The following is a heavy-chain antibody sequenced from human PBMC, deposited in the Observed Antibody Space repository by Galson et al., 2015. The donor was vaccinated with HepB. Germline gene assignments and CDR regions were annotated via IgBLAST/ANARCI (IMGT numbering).Heavy chain of an antibody. CDR2: IIPIFGTA. J-gene: IGHJ4*02. D-gene: IGHD3-22*01. Sequence: SVKVSCKASGGTFSSYAISWVRQAPGQGLEWMGGIIPIFGTANYAQKFQGRVTITADKSTSTAYMELSSLRSEDTAVYYCARGGGYYDSSGYYLIHWGQGTLVTVSS. CDR3: ARGGGYYDSSGYYLIH. CDR1: GGTFSSYA. V-gene: IGHV1-69*06.